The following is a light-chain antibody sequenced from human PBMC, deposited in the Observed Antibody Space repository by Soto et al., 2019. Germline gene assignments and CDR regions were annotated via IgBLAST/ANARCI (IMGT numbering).Light chain of an antibody. CDR3: QQYSNCPPVT. CDR2: GAS. J-gene: IGKJ1*01. V-gene: IGKV3-15*01. CDR1: QSVGSN. Sequence: EIVMTQSPATRSVSPGERATLYCRASQSVGSNLAWYQQKPGHAPRLLIYGASNRATGIPARFSGSGSGTEFTLTISSLQSEDFAVYYCQQYSNCPPVTFGQGTKVAIK.